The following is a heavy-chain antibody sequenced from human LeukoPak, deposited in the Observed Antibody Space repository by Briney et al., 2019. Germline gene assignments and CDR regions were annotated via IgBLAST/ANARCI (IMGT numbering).Heavy chain of an antibody. CDR2: IYYSGST. CDR1: GGSISSGGYY. CDR3: ARDARWSRKGSAVDY. V-gene: IGHV4-31*03. D-gene: IGHD2-15*01. Sequence: SATLSLTCTVSGGSISSGGYYWSWIRQHPGKGLEWIGYIYYSGSTYYNPSLRSRVTISVDTSKNEFSLSLSSVTAADTAVYYCARDARWSRKGSAVDYWGQGTLVTLSS. J-gene: IGHJ4*02.